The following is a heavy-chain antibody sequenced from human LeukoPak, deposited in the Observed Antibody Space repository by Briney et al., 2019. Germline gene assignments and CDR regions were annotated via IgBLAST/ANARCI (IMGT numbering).Heavy chain of an antibody. CDR1: GFTFSSYG. V-gene: IGHV3-30*02. CDR2: IRYDGSNK. CDR3: AKDLDGWTKAFDI. J-gene: IGHJ3*02. D-gene: IGHD6-19*01. Sequence: GGSLRLSCAASGFTFSSYGMHWVRRAPGKGLEWVAFIRYDGSNKYYADSVKGRFTISRDNSKNTLYLQINSLRAEDTAVYYCAKDLDGWTKAFDIWGQGTMVTVSS.